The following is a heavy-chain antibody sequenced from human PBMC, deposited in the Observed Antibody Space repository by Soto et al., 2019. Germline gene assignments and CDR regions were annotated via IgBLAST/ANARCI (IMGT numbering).Heavy chain of an antibody. Sequence: LRLSCAASGFTFDDYAMHWVRQAPGRGLEWVAGISWNSGNIDYADSMKGRFTISRDNAKNSLFLQMNSLRTEDTALYYCAKAFTYYNSLTRFDPWGQGTLVTVSS. CDR1: GFTFDDYA. V-gene: IGHV3-9*01. J-gene: IGHJ5*02. D-gene: IGHD1-1*01. CDR3: AKAFTYYNSLTRFDP. CDR2: ISWNSGNI.